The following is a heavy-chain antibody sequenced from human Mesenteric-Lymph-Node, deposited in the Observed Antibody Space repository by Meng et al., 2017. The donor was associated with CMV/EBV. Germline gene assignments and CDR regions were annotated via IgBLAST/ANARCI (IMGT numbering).Heavy chain of an antibody. CDR2: VYNTGSS. CDR3: ASPTGDSFDY. Sequence: ESLKISCAASGFIFNDYAMSWVRQAPGKGLEWIGCVYNTGSSYYNPSLKTRVTISVDTSKNQFSLKLTSVTAADTAVYYCASPTGDSFDYWGQGTLVTVSS. J-gene: IGHJ4*02. D-gene: IGHD7-27*01. CDR1: GFIFNDYA. V-gene: IGHV4-59*01.